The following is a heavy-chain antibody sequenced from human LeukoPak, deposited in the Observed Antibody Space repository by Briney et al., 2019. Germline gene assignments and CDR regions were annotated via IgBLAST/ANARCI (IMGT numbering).Heavy chain of an antibody. D-gene: IGHD1-26*01. Sequence: GGSLRLSCAASGFTFSSYVMSWVRQAPEKGLEWVSVISGSGGSTYYADSVKGRFTISRDNSKNTLYLQMNSLRAEDTTVYYCARRRGEPDYWGQGTLVTVSS. CDR1: GFTFSSYV. CDR2: ISGSGGST. CDR3: ARRRGEPDY. J-gene: IGHJ4*02. V-gene: IGHV3-23*01.